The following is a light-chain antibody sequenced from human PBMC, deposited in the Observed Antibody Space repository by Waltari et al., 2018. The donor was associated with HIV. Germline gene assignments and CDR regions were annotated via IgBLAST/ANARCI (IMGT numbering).Light chain of an antibody. CDR1: KLGDKY. V-gene: IGLV3-1*01. CDR3: QAWDSSTGLYV. J-gene: IGLJ1*01. CDR2: QDS. Sequence: SYELTQPPSVSVSPGQTASITCTGDKLGDKYACWYQQKPGQSPVLVIYQDSKRPSGPPERFSGPNSGNTATLTISGTQSMDEADYYCQAWDSSTGLYVFGTGTKVTVL.